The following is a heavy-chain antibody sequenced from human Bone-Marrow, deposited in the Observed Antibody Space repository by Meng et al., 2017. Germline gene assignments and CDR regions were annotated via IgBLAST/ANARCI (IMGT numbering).Heavy chain of an antibody. Sequence: QVQLVQAGAELKKPGSSVKVSCKASGGTFSSYAISWVRQAPGQGLEWMGGIIPIFGTANYAQKFQGRVTITADKSTSTAYMELSSLRSEDTAVYYCARGGYSYGLVGIFNYWGQGTLVTVSS. V-gene: IGHV1-69*06. J-gene: IGHJ4*02. CDR3: ARGGYSYGLVGIFNY. D-gene: IGHD5-18*01. CDR2: IIPIFGTA. CDR1: GGTFSSYA.